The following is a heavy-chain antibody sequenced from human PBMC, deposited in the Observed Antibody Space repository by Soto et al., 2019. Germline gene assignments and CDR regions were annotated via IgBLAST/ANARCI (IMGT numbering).Heavy chain of an antibody. CDR2: MTGSGGDI. CDR3: AKDAVYNDGLWLVAN. CDR1: GFSFSRYA. V-gene: IGHV3-23*01. Sequence: EVQLLESGGGLVQPGGSLRLSCAASGFSFSRYAMMWVRQAPGKGQEGVAGMTGSGGDIRYADSVKGRFSISKDNSKNTLYLQMNSLRAEDTAIYYCAKDAVYNDGLWLVANWGKGTLVTVSS. J-gene: IGHJ4*02. D-gene: IGHD5-12*01.